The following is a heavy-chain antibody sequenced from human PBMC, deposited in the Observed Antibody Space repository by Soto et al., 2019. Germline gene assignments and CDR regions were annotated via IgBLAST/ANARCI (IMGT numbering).Heavy chain of an antibody. V-gene: IGHV1-24*01. J-gene: IGHJ4*02. Sequence: ASVRGSCKVSGYGLTELSMHWVRQAPGKGLEWMGGFDPEDGETIYAQKFQGRVTMTEDTSTDTAYMELSSLRSEDTAVYYCAPLYCGGDCYSFDYWGQGTLVTVSS. CDR1: GYGLTELS. CDR3: APLYCGGDCYSFDY. D-gene: IGHD2-21*02. CDR2: FDPEDGET.